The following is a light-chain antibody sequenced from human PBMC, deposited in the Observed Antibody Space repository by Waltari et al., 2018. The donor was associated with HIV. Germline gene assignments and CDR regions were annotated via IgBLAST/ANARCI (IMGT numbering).Light chain of an antibody. CDR3: QQRET. CDR1: QSISRY. CDR2: GVS. V-gene: IGKV1-39*01. J-gene: IGKJ1*01. Sequence: DIQMTQSPSSLSASVGDRVTITCRASQSISRYLNWYQQKPGKAPKLLIYGVSSLQTGVPSRFSGSGSGTDFTLAISSLQPEDFATYYCQQRETFGQGTKVEIK.